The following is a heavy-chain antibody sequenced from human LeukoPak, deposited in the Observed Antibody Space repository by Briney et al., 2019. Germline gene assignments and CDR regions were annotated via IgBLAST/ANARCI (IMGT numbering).Heavy chain of an antibody. D-gene: IGHD2-21*01. Sequence: GGPLRLSCAASGFTFSGYWMSWVRQPPGKGLEWVANIKQDGGETYYVDSVKGRFTISRDNAKNSLYLQMNSLRAEDTAVYYCARARYCGGGTCYFDFWGQGTLVTVSS. J-gene: IGHJ4*02. V-gene: IGHV3-7*01. CDR2: IKQDGGET. CDR3: ARARYCGGGTCYFDF. CDR1: GFTFSGYW.